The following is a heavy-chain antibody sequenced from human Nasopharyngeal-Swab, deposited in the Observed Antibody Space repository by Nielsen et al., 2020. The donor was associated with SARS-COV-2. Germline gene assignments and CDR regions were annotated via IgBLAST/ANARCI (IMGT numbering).Heavy chain of an antibody. CDR1: GGSISSYY. D-gene: IGHD3-22*01. CDR2: IYYSGST. CDR3: ARGSGYYDSSGYSDY. V-gene: IGHV4-59*13. Sequence: GSLRLSCTVSGGSISSYYWSWIRQPPGKGLEWIGYIYYSGSTNYNPSLKSRVTISVDTSKNQFSLKLSSVTAADTAVYYCARGSGYYDSSGYSDYWGQGTLVTVSP. J-gene: IGHJ4*02.